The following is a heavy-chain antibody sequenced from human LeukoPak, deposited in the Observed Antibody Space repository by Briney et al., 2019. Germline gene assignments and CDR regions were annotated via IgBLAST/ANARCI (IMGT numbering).Heavy chain of an antibody. CDR2: IYYSGST. CDR3: ARSGIYDFWSGYYRNRNWFDP. D-gene: IGHD3-3*01. J-gene: IGHJ5*02. V-gene: IGHV4-59*08. Sequence: SETLSLTCTVSGGSISSYYWSWIRQPPGKGLEWIGYIYYSGSTNYNPSLKSRVTISVDTSKNQFSLKLSSVTAADTAVYYCARSGIYDFWSGYYRNRNWFDPWGQGTLVTVSS. CDR1: GGSISSYY.